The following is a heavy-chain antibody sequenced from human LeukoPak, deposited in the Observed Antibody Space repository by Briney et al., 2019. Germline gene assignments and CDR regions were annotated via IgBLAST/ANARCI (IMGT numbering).Heavy chain of an antibody. V-gene: IGHV4-34*01. CDR2: INHSGST. J-gene: IGHJ4*02. CDR1: GGSFSGYY. Sequence: SETLSLTCAVYGGSFSGYYWSWIRQPPGKGLEWIGEINHSGSTNYNPSLKSRVTISVDTSKNQFSLKLSSVTAADTAVYYCARHRYGSGSYYRKPSRFDYWGQGTLVTVSS. D-gene: IGHD3-10*01. CDR3: ARHRYGSGSYYRKPSRFDY.